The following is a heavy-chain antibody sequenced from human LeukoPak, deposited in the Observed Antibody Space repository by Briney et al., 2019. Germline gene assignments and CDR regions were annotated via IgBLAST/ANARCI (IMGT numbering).Heavy chain of an antibody. V-gene: IGHV3-48*03. Sequence: GGSLRLPCAASGFTFSSYEMNWVRQAPGKGLEWVSYISSSGSTIYYADSVKGRFTISRDNAKNSLYLQMNSLRAEDTAVYYCARAKRDGYNSFDYWGQGTLVTVSS. CDR2: ISSSGSTI. CDR1: GFTFSSYE. CDR3: ARAKRDGYNSFDY. J-gene: IGHJ4*02. D-gene: IGHD5-24*01.